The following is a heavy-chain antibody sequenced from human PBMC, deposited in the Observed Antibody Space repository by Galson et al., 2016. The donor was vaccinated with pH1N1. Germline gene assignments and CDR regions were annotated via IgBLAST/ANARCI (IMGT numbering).Heavy chain of an antibody. Sequence: SLRLSCAVSGFTFSDYGMHWVRQAPGKGLEWVALIWYDGSHEQYVDSVKGRFTISRDNSRSTLYLQMNSLRVQDTAVYYCARWAQGNGGWYYYFDQWGQGTPVTVSS. CDR1: GFTFSDYG. V-gene: IGHV3-33*01. CDR2: IWYDGSHE. CDR3: ARWAQGNGGWYYYFDQ. J-gene: IGHJ4*02. D-gene: IGHD6-19*01.